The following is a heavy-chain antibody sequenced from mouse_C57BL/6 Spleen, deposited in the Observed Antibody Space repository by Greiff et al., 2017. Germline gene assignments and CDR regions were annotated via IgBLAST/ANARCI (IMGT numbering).Heavy chain of an antibody. CDR1: GYTFTSYG. CDR3: ARDYGSSYGFDY. Sequence: LVESGAELARPGASVKLSCKASGYTFTSYGISWVKQRTGQGLEWIGESYPRSGKTYYNEKFKCKATLTADKSSSTAYMELRSLTSEDSAVYCCARDYGSSYGFDYWGQGTTLTVSS. J-gene: IGHJ2*01. CDR2: SYPRSGKT. V-gene: IGHV1-81*01. D-gene: IGHD1-1*01.